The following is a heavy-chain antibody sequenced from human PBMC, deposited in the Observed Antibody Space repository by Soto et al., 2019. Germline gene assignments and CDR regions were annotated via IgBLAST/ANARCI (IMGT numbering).Heavy chain of an antibody. V-gene: IGHV1-18*01. CDR1: GYTFTSYG. CDR3: ARWGGLPVVVAAYFDY. Sequence: GASVKVSCKASGYTFTSYGSSWGRQATGQGLEWMGWISAYNGNTNYAQKLQGRVTMTTDTSTSTAYMELRSLRSDDTAVYYCARWGGLPVVVAAYFDYWGQGTLVTVSS. J-gene: IGHJ4*02. CDR2: ISAYNGNT. D-gene: IGHD2-15*01.